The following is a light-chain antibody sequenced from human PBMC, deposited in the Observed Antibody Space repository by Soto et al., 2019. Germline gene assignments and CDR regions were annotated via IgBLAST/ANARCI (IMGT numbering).Light chain of an antibody. CDR2: GAS. V-gene: IGKV3-20*01. CDR3: QQYGISPGGT. CDR1: QSVSSSY. Sequence: EIVLTQSPGTLSLSPGERATLSCRASQSVSSSYLAWYQQKPGQAPRLLIYGASSRASGIPDRFSGSGSGTDFTPTISRLEPEDFAVYYCQQYGISPGGTFGQGTKLEIK. J-gene: IGKJ2*01.